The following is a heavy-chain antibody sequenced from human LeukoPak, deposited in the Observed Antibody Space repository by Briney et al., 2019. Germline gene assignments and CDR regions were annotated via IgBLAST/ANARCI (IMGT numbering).Heavy chain of an antibody. CDR2: IYYSGST. D-gene: IGHD2-15*01. Sequence: SETLSLTCSVSGGSISSSGYYWGWISQPPGKGLEWIGNIYYSGSTYYNPSLKSRVTISVDTSKNQFFLKLSSVTAADTAVYYCARAQYCSGGSCYAATDAFDIWGQGTMVTVSS. CDR1: GGSISSSGYY. J-gene: IGHJ3*02. CDR3: ARAQYCSGGSCYAATDAFDI. V-gene: IGHV4-39*07.